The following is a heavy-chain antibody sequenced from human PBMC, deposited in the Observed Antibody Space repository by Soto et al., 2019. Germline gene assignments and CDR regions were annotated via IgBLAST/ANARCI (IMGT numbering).Heavy chain of an antibody. J-gene: IGHJ5*02. V-gene: IGHV4-30-4*01. CDR1: GGSISSGDYY. CDR2: IYYTGTT. CDR3: ARGDWFHP. Sequence: TLSLPCTVSGGSISSGDYYWNWIRQPPGKGLEWIGYIYYTGTTKYNPSLKSRATLSVDTAKNRFSLNLTSLTAADTAVYYCARGDWFHPWGQGTPVTVSS.